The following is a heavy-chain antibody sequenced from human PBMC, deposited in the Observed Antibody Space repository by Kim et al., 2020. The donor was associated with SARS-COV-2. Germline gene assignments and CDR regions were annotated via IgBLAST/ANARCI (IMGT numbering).Heavy chain of an antibody. J-gene: IGHJ4*02. D-gene: IGHD3-10*01. V-gene: IGHV3-23*01. CDR3: AKSNPPLITLVRGPWDS. CDR2: ISASGGGT. CDR1: GFTFSSSA. Sequence: GGSLRLSCAASGFTFSSSAMSWVRQAPGRGLEWVSVISASGGGTYFADSVKGRFTISRDNSKNTLYLQMNSLRAEDTAIYYCAKSNPPLITLVRGPWDSWGQGTLVTVSS.